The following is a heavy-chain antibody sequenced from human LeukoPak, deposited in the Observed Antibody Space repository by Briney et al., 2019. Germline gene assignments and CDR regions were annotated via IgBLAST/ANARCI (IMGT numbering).Heavy chain of an antibody. J-gene: IGHJ4*02. CDR2: IRSKANSYAT. Sequence: GGSLKLSCAASGFTFSGSAMHWVRQASGKGLEWVGGIRSKANSYATAYAASVKGRFTISRDDSKNTAYLQMNSPRAEDTVLYYCAKDMSAAAGILFDYWGQGTLVTVSS. CDR3: AKDMSAAAGILFDY. D-gene: IGHD6-13*01. CDR1: GFTFSGSA. V-gene: IGHV3-73*01.